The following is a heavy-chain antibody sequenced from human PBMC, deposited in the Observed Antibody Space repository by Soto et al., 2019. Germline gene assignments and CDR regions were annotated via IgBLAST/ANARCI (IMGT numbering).Heavy chain of an antibody. J-gene: IGHJ5*02. CDR3: ARESEYCSSTSCYSVGWFDP. Sequence: GASVKVSCKASGYIFSSHFIYWVRQAPGQGLEWMGWINPNSGGTNYAQKFQGRVTMTRDTSISTAYMELSRLRSDDTTVYYCARESEYCSSTSCYSVGWFDPWGQGTLVTVSS. CDR2: INPNSGGT. CDR1: GYIFSSHF. V-gene: IGHV1-2*02. D-gene: IGHD2-2*02.